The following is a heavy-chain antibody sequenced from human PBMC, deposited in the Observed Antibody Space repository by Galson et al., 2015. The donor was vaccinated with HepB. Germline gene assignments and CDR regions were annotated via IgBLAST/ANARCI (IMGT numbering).Heavy chain of an antibody. Sequence: SLRLSCAASGFTFSSYGMHWVRQAPGKGLEWVAVIWYDGSNKYYADSVKGRFTISRDNSKNTLYLQMNSLRAEDTAVYYCAREGRYGSGSYTLDYWGQGTLVTVSS. CDR3: AREGRYGSGSYTLDY. CDR1: GFTFSSYG. CDR2: IWYDGSNK. V-gene: IGHV3-33*01. D-gene: IGHD3-10*01. J-gene: IGHJ4*02.